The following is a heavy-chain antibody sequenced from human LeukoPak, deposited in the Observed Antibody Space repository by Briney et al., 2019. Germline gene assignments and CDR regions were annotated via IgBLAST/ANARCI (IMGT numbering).Heavy chain of an antibody. CDR1: GFTSSSYG. V-gene: IGHV3-30*02. CDR2: IRYDGSNK. D-gene: IGHD3-3*01. J-gene: IGHJ6*03. CDR3: EKVSDFWEWPPASSYYYMDF. Sequence: GGSLRLSCAASGFTSSSYGMHWVRQAPGKGLEWVAFIRYDGSNKYYADSVKGRFTISRDNSKNTLYLQMNSLRAEDTAVYYCEKVSDFWEWPPASSYYYMDFGGKGTALTVP.